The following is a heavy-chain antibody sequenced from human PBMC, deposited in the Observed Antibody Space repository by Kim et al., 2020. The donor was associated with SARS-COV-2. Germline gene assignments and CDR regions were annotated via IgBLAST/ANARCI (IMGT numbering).Heavy chain of an antibody. Sequence: SETLSLTCTVSGGSISSGGYYWSWIRQHPGKGLEWIGYIYYSGSTYYNPSLKSRVTISVDTSKNQFSLKLSSVTAADTAVYYCARGGSSGEWYFDLWGRGTLVTVSS. CDR1: GGSISSGGYY. J-gene: IGHJ2*01. D-gene: IGHD1-26*01. CDR2: IYYSGST. V-gene: IGHV4-31*03. CDR3: ARGGSSGEWYFDL.